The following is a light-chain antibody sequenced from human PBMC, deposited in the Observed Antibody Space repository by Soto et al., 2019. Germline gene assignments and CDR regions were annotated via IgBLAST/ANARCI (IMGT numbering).Light chain of an antibody. Sequence: DMQMTQSPSSLSASVGDRVTVTCQASQNINNYLNWYQQKPGRAPKLLIYAASSLQSGVPSRFSGSGSGTDFTLTISSLQPEDFATYYCQQGYTSSITFGQGTRLEIK. V-gene: IGKV1-39*01. J-gene: IGKJ5*01. CDR3: QQGYTSSIT. CDR1: QNINNY. CDR2: AAS.